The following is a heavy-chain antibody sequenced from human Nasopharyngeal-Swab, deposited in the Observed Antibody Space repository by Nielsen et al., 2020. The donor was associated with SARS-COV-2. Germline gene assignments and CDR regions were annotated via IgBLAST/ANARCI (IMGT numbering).Heavy chain of an antibody. V-gene: IGHV1-2*06. CDR3: ARDPTSVAGTGDYYYGMDV. Sequence: ASVKVSCKASGCTFTGYYMHWVRQAPGKGLAWMGRINPNSGGTNYAQKFQGRVTMTRDTSISTAYMELSRLRSDDTAVYYCARDPTSVAGTGDYYYGMDVWGQGTTVTVSS. CDR2: INPNSGGT. J-gene: IGHJ6*02. D-gene: IGHD6-19*01. CDR1: GCTFTGYY.